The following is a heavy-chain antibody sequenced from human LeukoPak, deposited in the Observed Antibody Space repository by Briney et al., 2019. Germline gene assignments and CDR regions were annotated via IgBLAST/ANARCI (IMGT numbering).Heavy chain of an antibody. CDR2: INPGGSSI. J-gene: IGHJ4*02. Sequence: GGSLRLSCAASVFTFSSYWMHSVRQVPGKGLLWVARINPGGSSITYADSVKGRFTISRDNAKNTLYLQMDSLRAEDTGVYYCARSNQADDYWGQGTLVTVSS. CDR3: ARSNQADDY. V-gene: IGHV3-74*01. CDR1: VFTFSSYW. D-gene: IGHD1-14*01.